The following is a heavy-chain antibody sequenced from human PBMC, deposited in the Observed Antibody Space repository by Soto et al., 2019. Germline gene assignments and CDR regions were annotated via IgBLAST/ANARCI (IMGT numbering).Heavy chain of an antibody. V-gene: IGHV4-31*03. CDR3: ARVNPGQWLVKY. CDR1: GGSISSGGYY. D-gene: IGHD6-19*01. CDR2: IYYSGTT. J-gene: IGHJ4*02. Sequence: SETLSLTCTVSGGSISSGGYYWSWIRQHPVKGLEWIGYIYYSGTTYYNPSLKSRVTISVDTSKNQFSLKLTYVTAADTAVYDCARVNPGQWLVKYWGQGTLDTVSS.